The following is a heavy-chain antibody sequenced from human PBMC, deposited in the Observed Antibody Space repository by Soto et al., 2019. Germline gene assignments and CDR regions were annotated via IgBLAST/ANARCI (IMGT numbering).Heavy chain of an antibody. CDR1: GGSISTSNW. D-gene: IGHD6-13*01. Sequence: SETLSLTCAVSGGSISTSNWWSWVRQPPGKGLEWIGEVYRTGSTTYNPSLESRLTISVDKSKNQFSLKLTSVTAADTAVYYCALARATIAAAAIFDFRAQRTLDTGSS. CDR3: ALARATIAAAAIFDF. CDR2: VYRTGST. J-gene: IGHJ4*02. V-gene: IGHV4-4*02.